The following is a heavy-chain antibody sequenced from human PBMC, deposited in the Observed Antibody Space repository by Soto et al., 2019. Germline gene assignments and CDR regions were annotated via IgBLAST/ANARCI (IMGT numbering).Heavy chain of an antibody. CDR3: ARDFTKSSSWPYYFDY. Sequence: ASVKVSCKASGYTFTTYGISWVRQAPGQGLEWMGWISAYSGSTKFAQKLQGRVTMTTDTSTTTAYMGLRSLTSDDTAVYYCARDFTKSSSWPYYFDYWGQGTLVTVSS. D-gene: IGHD6-13*01. CDR1: GYTFTTYG. J-gene: IGHJ4*02. CDR2: ISAYSGST. V-gene: IGHV1-18*01.